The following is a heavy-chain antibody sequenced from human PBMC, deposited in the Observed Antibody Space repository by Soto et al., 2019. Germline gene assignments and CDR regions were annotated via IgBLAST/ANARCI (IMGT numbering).Heavy chain of an antibody. D-gene: IGHD3-22*01. CDR3: GQDRDSNSWPSRDL. CDR2: ISPNSGNT. V-gene: IGHV1-18*01. CDR1: GYTFTRNG. Sequence: QVHLVQSGAEVKKPGASVNVSCKTSGYTFTRNGISWVRQAPGQGLEWMGWISPNSGNTRYAQKLQDRVIMTTDTSTRTAYMAPRSPRPYHTALYYCGQDRDSNSWPSRDLWGPGTTVTVSS. J-gene: IGHJ6*02.